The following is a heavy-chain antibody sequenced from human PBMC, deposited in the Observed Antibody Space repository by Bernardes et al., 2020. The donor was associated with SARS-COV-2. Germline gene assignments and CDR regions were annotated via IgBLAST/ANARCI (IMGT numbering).Heavy chain of an antibody. V-gene: IGHV3-21*06. D-gene: IGHD6-6*01. CDR1: GFTFSSYT. CDR2: ISTSSSYI. Sequence: LRLSCAASGFTFSSYTMNCVRQAPGKGLECISSISTSSSYISYSDSVRGRFTISRDNAKNSVSLQMNSLRAEDTAVYYCAREHIAARPGIWFDPWGQGTLVTVSS. CDR3: AREHIAARPGIWFDP. J-gene: IGHJ5*02.